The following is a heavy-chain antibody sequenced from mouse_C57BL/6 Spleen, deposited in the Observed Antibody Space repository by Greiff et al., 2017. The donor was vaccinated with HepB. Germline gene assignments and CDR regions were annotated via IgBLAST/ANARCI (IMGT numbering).Heavy chain of an antibody. Sequence: DVMLVESGGGLVKPGGSLKLSCAASGFTFSSYAMSWVRQTPEKRLEWVATISDGGSYTYYPDNVKGRFTISRDNAKNNLYLQMSHLKSEDTAMYYCARDITTVVAFDYWGQGTTLTVSS. D-gene: IGHD1-1*01. J-gene: IGHJ2*01. CDR3: ARDITTVVAFDY. CDR1: GFTFSSYA. V-gene: IGHV5-4*01. CDR2: ISDGGSYT.